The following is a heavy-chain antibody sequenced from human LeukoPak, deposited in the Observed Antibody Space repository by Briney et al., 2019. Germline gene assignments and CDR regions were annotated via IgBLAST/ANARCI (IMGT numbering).Heavy chain of an antibody. CDR1: GGSISSTNW. D-gene: IGHD1-26*01. J-gene: IGHJ4*02. Sequence: PSGTLSLTCAVSGGSISSTNWWSWVRQPPGKGLEWIGYIYYSGSTNYNPSLKSRVTISVDTSKNQFSLKLSSVTAADTAVYYCARGSGSYLIDYWGQGTLVTVSS. CDR2: IYYSGST. CDR3: ARGSGSYLIDY. V-gene: IGHV4-4*02.